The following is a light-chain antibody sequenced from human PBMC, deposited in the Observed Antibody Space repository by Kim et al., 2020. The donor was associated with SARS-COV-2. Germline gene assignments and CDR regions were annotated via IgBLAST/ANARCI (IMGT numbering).Light chain of an antibody. Sequence: SYELTQPPSVSVSPGQTASITCSGDKLGDKYACWYQQKPGQSPVLLIYQDNKRPSGIPERFSGSNSGNKATLTISGTQAMDEADYYCQAWDSSTVVFGGGTQLTVL. CDR3: QAWDSSTVV. CDR1: KLGDKY. V-gene: IGLV3-1*01. CDR2: QDN. J-gene: IGLJ2*01.